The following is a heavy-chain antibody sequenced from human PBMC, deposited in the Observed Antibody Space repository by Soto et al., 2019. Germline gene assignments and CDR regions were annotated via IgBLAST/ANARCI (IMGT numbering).Heavy chain of an antibody. D-gene: IGHD1-1*01. CDR1: GASISGFY. CDR3: VRDGTKTLRDWFDH. J-gene: IGHJ5*02. CDR2: IYATGTT. Sequence: SETLSLTXTVSGASISGFYWSWIRKSAGKGLEWIGRIYATGTTDYNPSLKSRVMMSVDTSKNQFSLKLRSVTAADTAVYYCVRDGTKTLRDWFDHWGQGISVTVSS. V-gene: IGHV4-4*07.